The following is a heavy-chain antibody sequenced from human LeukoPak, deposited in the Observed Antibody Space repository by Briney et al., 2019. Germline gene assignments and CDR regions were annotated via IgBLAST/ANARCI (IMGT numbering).Heavy chain of an antibody. D-gene: IGHD5-12*01. V-gene: IGHV1-2*02. Sequence: GASVKVSCKASGYTFTGYYMHWVRQAPGQGLEWMGWINPNSGGTSYARKFQGRVTMTRDTSVTTAYMELSRLRSDDTAVYYCARYSGYDEPFEYWGQGTLVTVSS. J-gene: IGHJ4*02. CDR3: ARYSGYDEPFEY. CDR1: GYTFTGYY. CDR2: INPNSGGT.